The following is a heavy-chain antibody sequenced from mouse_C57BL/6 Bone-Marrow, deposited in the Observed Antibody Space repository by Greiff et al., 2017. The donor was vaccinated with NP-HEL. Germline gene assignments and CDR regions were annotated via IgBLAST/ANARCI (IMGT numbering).Heavy chain of an antibody. Sequence: EVQGVESGGDLVKPGGSLQLSCAASGFTFSSYGMSWVRQTPDKRLEWVATISSGGSYTYYPDSVQGRFTISRDNAMNTLYLQLSSQKSEDTAMYYCARHRGYRIYVHCYFDVWGTGTTVTVSS. CDR2: ISSGGSYT. D-gene: IGHD2-5*01. CDR1: GFTFSSYG. J-gene: IGHJ1*03. V-gene: IGHV5-6*01. CDR3: ARHRGYRIYVHCYFDV.